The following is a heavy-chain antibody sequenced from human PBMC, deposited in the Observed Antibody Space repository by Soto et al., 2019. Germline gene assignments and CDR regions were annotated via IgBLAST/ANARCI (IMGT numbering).Heavy chain of an antibody. D-gene: IGHD2-21*01. CDR1: GFTFSDAW. Sequence: EVQLVESGGGLVKPGGSLRLSCAGSGFTFSDAWMTWVRQAPGKGLEWVGRIKSRTDGGTTDYATPVKDRFTISRDDSKNTLYLQMNGLKTEDTAVYYCATGGLWQFGSWGQGTLVIVSS. CDR2: IKSRTDGGTT. J-gene: IGHJ5*01. CDR3: ATGGLWQFGS. V-gene: IGHV3-15*01.